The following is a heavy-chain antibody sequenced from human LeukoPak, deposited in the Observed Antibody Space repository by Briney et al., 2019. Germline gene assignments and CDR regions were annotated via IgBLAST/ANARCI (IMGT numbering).Heavy chain of an antibody. D-gene: IGHD2-2*03. CDR1: GGTFSSYA. V-gene: IGHV1-69*13. CDR2: XXXIFGTA. Sequence: GASVKVSCKASGGTFSSYAISWVRQAAGQGLEWXXXXXXIFGTANYAQKFQGRVTITADESTSTAYMELSSLRSEDMAVYYCARDPTSPWISVRNNWFDPWGQGTQVTVSS. J-gene: IGHJ5*02. CDR3: ARDPTSPWISVRNNWFDP.